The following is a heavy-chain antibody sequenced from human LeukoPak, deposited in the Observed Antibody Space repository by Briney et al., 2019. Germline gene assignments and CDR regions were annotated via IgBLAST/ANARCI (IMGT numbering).Heavy chain of an antibody. Sequence: SGGSLRISCAASGFYFTDYAMSWARQAPGKGLEWLSAVSGNGDTKDYVDSVKGRFTISRDNSRNTVHLQIDNLRTEDTAVYYCARGSTSTAPGWVYWGHGTPVTVSS. V-gene: IGHV3-23*01. CDR2: VSGNGDTK. J-gene: IGHJ4*01. CDR3: ARGSTSTAPGWVY. CDR1: GFYFTDYA. D-gene: IGHD2-21*02.